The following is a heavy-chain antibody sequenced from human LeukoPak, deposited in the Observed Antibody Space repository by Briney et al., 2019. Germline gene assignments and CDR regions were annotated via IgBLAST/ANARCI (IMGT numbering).Heavy chain of an antibody. V-gene: IGHV3-23*01. CDR2: ISGSGGST. Sequence: GGSLRLSCAASGFTFSSYAMSWVRQAPGKGLEWVSAISGSGGSTYYADSVKGRFTISRDNSKNTLYLQMNSLRAEGTAVYYCAKVVDSSGYTHFDYWGQGTLVTVSS. J-gene: IGHJ4*02. CDR3: AKVVDSSGYTHFDY. D-gene: IGHD3-22*01. CDR1: GFTFSSYA.